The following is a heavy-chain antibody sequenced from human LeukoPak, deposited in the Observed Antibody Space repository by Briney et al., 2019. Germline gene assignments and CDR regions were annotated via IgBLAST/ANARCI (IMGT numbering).Heavy chain of an antibody. Sequence: SETLSLTCTVSGGSISSSSYYWGWIRQPPGKGLEWIGEINHSGSTNYNPSLKSRVTISVDTSKNQFSLKPSSVTAADTAVYYCARGRSLWYARWGQGTLVTVSS. CDR1: GGSISSSSYY. D-gene: IGHD2-2*01. V-gene: IGHV4-39*07. CDR2: INHSGST. CDR3: ARGRSLWYAR. J-gene: IGHJ4*02.